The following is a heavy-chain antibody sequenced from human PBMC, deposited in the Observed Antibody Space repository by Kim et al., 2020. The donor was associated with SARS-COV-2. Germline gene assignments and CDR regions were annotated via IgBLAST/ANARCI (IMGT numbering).Heavy chain of an antibody. CDR3: ARVNYSRDGYNQNSWYFDL. V-gene: IGHV1-46*01. J-gene: IGHJ2*01. D-gene: IGHD5-12*01. Sequence: ASVNVSCKASVYTFTSYYMHWVRQAPGQGLEWMGIINPSGGSTSYAQKFQGRVTMTRDTSTSTVYMELSSLRSEDTAVYYCARVNYSRDGYNQNSWYFDLWGRGTLVTVSS. CDR2: INPSGGST. CDR1: VYTFTSYY.